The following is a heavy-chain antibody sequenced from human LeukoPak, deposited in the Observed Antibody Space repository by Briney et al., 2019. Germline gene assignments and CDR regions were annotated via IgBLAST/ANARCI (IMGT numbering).Heavy chain of an antibody. J-gene: IGHJ5*02. CDR2: IYYSGCT. Sequence: SETLSLTCTVSAGSISSSSYYWGWIRQPPGKGLEWIGSIYYSGCTYYNPSLKSRVTISVDTSTNQFSLKLSSVTAADTAVYYCARPNYYGSGSYFLNWLDPWSQGTLVTVSS. V-gene: IGHV4-39*01. D-gene: IGHD3-10*01. CDR1: AGSISSSSYY. CDR3: ARPNYYGSGSYFLNWLDP.